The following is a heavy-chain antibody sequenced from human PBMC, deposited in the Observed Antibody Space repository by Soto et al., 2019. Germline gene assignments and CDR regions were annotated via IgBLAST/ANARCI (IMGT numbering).Heavy chain of an antibody. V-gene: IGHV3-48*02. CDR2: ISSSSSII. CDR1: GFTFSSSS. D-gene: IGHD6-13*01. CDR3: GAAAAN. Sequence: EVQLVESGGGLVQPGGSLRLSCAASGFTFSSSSMNWVRQAPGKGLEWVSYISSSSSIIYYVDSVKGRFTISRDNARNSLYLQLNSLRDADSDVYYCGAAAANWGQGSLVTGSS. J-gene: IGHJ4*02.